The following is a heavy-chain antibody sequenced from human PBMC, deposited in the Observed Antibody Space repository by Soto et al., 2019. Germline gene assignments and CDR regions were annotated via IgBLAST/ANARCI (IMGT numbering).Heavy chain of an antibody. V-gene: IGHV4-31*03. CDR1: GGSISSGGYY. CDR2: IYYSGST. D-gene: IGHD3-22*01. J-gene: IGHJ3*02. Sequence: SETLSLTCTVSGGSISSGGYYWSWIRQHPGKGLEWIGYIYYSGSTYYNPSLKSRVTISVDTSKNQFSLKLSSVTAADTAVYYCARGYYYDSSGYYLDLEGDAFDIWGQGTMVTVSS. CDR3: ARGYYYDSSGYYLDLEGDAFDI.